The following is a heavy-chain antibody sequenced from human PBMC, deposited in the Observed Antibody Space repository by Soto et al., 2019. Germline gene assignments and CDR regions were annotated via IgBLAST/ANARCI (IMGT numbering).Heavy chain of an antibody. D-gene: IGHD4-17*01. J-gene: IGHJ4*02. V-gene: IGHV3-21*01. Sequence: EVQLVESGGGLVKPGGSLRLSCAASGFTFSSYSMNWVRQAPGKGLEWVSSISSSSSYIYYADSVKGRFTISRDNAKNSLYLQMNSLRAEDTAVYYCASRLYGAYHFDYWGQGTLVTVSS. CDR3: ASRLYGAYHFDY. CDR1: GFTFSSYS. CDR2: ISSSSSYI.